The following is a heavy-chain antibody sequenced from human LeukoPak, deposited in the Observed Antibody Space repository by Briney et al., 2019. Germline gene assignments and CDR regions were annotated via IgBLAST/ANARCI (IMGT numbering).Heavy chain of an antibody. CDR1: GFTFSDYY. Sequence: GGSLRLSCAASGFTFSDYYMSWTRQAPGKGLEWVSYISSSGSTIYYADSVKGRFTISRDNAKNSLYLQMNSLRAEDTAVYYCARDRDYYDSSGYAVDYWGQGTLVTVSS. J-gene: IGHJ4*02. V-gene: IGHV3-11*04. CDR3: ARDRDYYDSSGYAVDY. CDR2: ISSSGSTI. D-gene: IGHD3-22*01.